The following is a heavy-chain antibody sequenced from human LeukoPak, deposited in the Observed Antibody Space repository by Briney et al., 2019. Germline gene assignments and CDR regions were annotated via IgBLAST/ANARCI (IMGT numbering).Heavy chain of an antibody. Sequence: GGSLRLSCAASGFTFSGSAMHWVRQASGKGLEWVGRIRSKANSYATAYAASVKGRFTISRDDSNNTVYLEMNSLKTEDKALYYCTRPYFRGDYQDSSGLGFDYWGQGTLVTVSS. CDR2: IRSKANSYAT. V-gene: IGHV3-73*01. CDR1: GFTFSGSA. CDR3: TRPYFRGDYQDSSGLGFDY. D-gene: IGHD3-22*01. J-gene: IGHJ4*02.